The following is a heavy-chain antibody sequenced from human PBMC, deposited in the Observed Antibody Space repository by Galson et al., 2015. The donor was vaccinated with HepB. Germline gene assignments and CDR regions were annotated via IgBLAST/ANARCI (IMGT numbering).Heavy chain of an antibody. Sequence: SLRLSCAASGITFNTYSMNWVRQAPGKGLDRVSSISSSSSDIYYEDSAKGRFTISRDNARNSLYLQMNSLRAEDTAVYHCATVEILVVRGGLRTRSYFDYWGRGTLVTVSS. V-gene: IGHV3-21*01. CDR3: ATVEILVVRGGLRTRSYFDY. J-gene: IGHJ4*02. CDR2: ISSSSSDI. D-gene: IGHD3-10*01. CDR1: GITFNTYS.